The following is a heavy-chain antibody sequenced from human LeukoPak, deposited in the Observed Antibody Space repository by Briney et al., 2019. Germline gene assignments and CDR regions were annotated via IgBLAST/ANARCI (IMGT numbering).Heavy chain of an antibody. Sequence: PPETLSLTCAVYGGSFSGYYWTWIRQSPGKGLEWIGEINHTGGTNYNPSLKSRVTISVDTSKNQFSLKLSSVTAADTAVYYCARASADIVVVPAASVFDYWGQGTLVTVSS. D-gene: IGHD2-2*01. J-gene: IGHJ4*02. V-gene: IGHV4-34*01. CDR3: ARASADIVVVPAASVFDY. CDR2: INHTGGT. CDR1: GGSFSGYY.